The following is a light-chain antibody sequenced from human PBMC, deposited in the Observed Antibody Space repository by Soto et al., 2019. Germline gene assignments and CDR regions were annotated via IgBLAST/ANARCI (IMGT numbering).Light chain of an antibody. V-gene: IGKV3-11*01. CDR1: QSVGTF. CDR3: QQRSSSWT. J-gene: IGKJ1*01. CDR2: GAS. Sequence: EIMLTQSPATLSLSPGERATLSCRASQSVGTFLAWYQQKPGQSPRLLIHGASNRASGLPARFSGSGSGTDFILTISRLEPEDSAVYYCQQRSSSWTFGQGTKVEIK.